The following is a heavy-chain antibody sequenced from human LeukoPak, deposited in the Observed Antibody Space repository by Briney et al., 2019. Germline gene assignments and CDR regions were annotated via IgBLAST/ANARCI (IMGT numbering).Heavy chain of an antibody. CDR1: GGTFSSYA. CDR2: IIPILGIA. D-gene: IGHD3-22*01. Sequence: ASVKVSCKASGGTFSSYAISWVRQAPGQGLEWMGRIIPILGIANYAQKFQGRVTITADKSTSTAYMELSSLRSEDTAVYYCASSRGYYDSSGYYQYYYYGMDVWGQRTTVTVSS. CDR3: ASSRGYYDSSGYYQYYYYGMDV. V-gene: IGHV1-69*04. J-gene: IGHJ6*02.